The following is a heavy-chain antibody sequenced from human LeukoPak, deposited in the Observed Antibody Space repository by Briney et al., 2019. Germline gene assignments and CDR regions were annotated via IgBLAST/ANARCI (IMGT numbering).Heavy chain of an antibody. CDR1: GFSIGTGYS. CDR2: IYHRGNT. CDR3: AIEVESWFGDLLSYFDS. J-gene: IGHJ4*02. Sequence: PSETLSLTCSVSGFSIGTGYSWGWIRQPPGKGLEWIGTIYHRGNTYYNPSLMSRVTISLDTSKNQFSLRLTSVTAADTALYYCAIEVESWFGDLLSYFDSWGQGTQVTVSS. V-gene: IGHV4-38-2*02. D-gene: IGHD3-10*01.